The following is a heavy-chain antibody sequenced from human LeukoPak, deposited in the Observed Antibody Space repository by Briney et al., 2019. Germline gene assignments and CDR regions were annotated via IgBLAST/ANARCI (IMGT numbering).Heavy chain of an antibody. CDR2: INHSGST. D-gene: IGHD1-1*01. Sequence: PGGSLRLSCAGSGFTFGRYWMSWVRQPPGKGLEWIGEINHSGSTNYNPSLKSRVTISVDTSKNQFSLKLSSVTAADTAVYYCARGRTGSRFFDYWGQGTLVTVSS. CDR3: ARGRTGSRFFDY. V-gene: IGHV4-34*01. J-gene: IGHJ4*02. CDR1: GFTFGRYW.